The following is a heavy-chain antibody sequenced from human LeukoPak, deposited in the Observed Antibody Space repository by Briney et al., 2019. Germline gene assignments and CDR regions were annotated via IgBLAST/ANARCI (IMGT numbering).Heavy chain of an antibody. CDR2: ISSSSSTI. CDR1: GFTFSNAW. CDR3: ARVSRDDILTGYYLYYFDY. J-gene: IGHJ4*02. D-gene: IGHD3-9*01. V-gene: IGHV3-48*02. Sequence: GGSLRLSCAASGFTFSNAWMNWVRQAPGKGLEWVSYISSSSSTIYYADSVKGRFTISRDNAKNSLYLQMNSLRDEDAAVYYCARVSRDDILTGYYLYYFDYWGQGTLVTVSS.